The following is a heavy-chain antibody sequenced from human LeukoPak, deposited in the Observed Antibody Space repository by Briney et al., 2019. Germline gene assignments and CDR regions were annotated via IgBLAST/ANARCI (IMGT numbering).Heavy chain of an antibody. CDR3: ARFTGPSITIFGVASDY. V-gene: IGHV4-34*01. J-gene: IGHJ4*02. CDR1: GGSFNGYY. D-gene: IGHD3-3*01. CDR2: INHSGST. Sequence: SETLSLTCAVYGGSFNGYYWSWIRQPPGKGLEWIGEINHSGSTNYNPSLKSRVTISVDTSKNQFSLKLSSVTAADTAVYYCARFTGPSITIFGVASDYWGQGTLVTVSS.